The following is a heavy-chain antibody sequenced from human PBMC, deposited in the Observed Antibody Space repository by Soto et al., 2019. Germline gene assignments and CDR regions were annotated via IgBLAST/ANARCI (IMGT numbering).Heavy chain of an antibody. J-gene: IGHJ4*02. Sequence: GRSLRLSCAASGFTFSSYAMHWVRQAPGKGLEWVAVISYDGSNKYYADSVKGRFTISRDNSKNTLYLQMNSLRAEDTSVYYCARGYSSGWYYFDYWGQGTLVTVSS. CDR3: ARGYSSGWYYFDY. CDR1: GFTFSSYA. V-gene: IGHV3-30*04. D-gene: IGHD6-19*01. CDR2: ISYDGSNK.